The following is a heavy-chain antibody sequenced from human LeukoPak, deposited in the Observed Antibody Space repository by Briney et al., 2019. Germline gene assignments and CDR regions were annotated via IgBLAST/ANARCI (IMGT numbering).Heavy chain of an antibody. CDR3: ARHPRITMVRGAPGAFDI. D-gene: IGHD3-10*01. CDR1: GFTFSSYG. J-gene: IGHJ3*02. CDR2: IHYSGST. Sequence: GSLRLSCAASGFTFSSYGMSWVRQAPGKGLEWIGSIHYSGSTYYNPSLKSRVTISVDTSKNQFSLKLSSVTAADTAVYYCARHPRITMVRGAPGAFDIWGQGTMVTVSS. V-gene: IGHV4-38-2*01.